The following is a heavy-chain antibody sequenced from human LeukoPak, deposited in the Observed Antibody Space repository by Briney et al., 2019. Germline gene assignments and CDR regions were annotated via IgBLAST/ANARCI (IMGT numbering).Heavy chain of an antibody. CDR2: ISGDSDYR. V-gene: IGHV3-21*01. CDR3: AKHIGVGSGLYYFDY. Sequence: GGSLRLSCAASGFTFSTYSMNWVRQAPGKGLQWVSSISGDSDYRYYADSVKGRFTISRDNAKNSLYLQMNSLRAEDTAVYYCAKHIGVGSGLYYFDYWGQGTLVTVSS. J-gene: IGHJ4*02. CDR1: GFTFSTYS. D-gene: IGHD6-19*01.